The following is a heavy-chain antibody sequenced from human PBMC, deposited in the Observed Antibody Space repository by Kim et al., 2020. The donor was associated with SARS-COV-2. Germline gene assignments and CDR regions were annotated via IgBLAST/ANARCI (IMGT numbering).Heavy chain of an antibody. CDR1: GGSISSSNW. D-gene: IGHD1-26*01. CDR2: IYHSGST. J-gene: IGHJ1*01. CDR3: ARVGGSGSYYSEYFQH. V-gene: IGHV4-4*02. Sequence: SETLSLTCAVSGGSISSSNWWSWVRQPPGKGLEWIGEIYHSGSTNYNPSLKSRVTISVDKSKNQFSLKLSSVTAADTAVYYCARVGGSGSYYSEYFQHWGQGTLVTVSS.